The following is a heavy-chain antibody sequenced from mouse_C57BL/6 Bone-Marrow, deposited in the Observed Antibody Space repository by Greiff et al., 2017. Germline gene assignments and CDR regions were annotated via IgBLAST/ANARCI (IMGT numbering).Heavy chain of an antibody. CDR1: GYSITSGYY. J-gene: IGHJ1*03. Sequence: EVKLQESGPGLVKPSQSLSLTCSVTGYSITSGYYWNWIRQFPGNKLEWMGYISYDGSNNYNPSLKNRISITRDTSKNQFFLKLNSVTTEDTATYYCAEGYFDVWGTGTTVTVSS. V-gene: IGHV3-6*01. CDR3: AEGYFDV. CDR2: ISYDGSN.